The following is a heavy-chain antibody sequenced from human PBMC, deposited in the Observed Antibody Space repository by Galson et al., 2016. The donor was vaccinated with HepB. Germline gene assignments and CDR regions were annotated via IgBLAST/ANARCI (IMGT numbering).Heavy chain of an antibody. Sequence: SETLSLTCTVSDDSISNYYWNWIRQPPEKGLEWIGYIHYSGSSKCNPPLKSRVTMSVDTSKNQFSLRLSSVTAADTAVYYCARWGTYSEKHAFDIWGQGTMVTGSS. CDR1: DDSISNYY. CDR3: ARWGTYSEKHAFDI. CDR2: IHYSGSS. V-gene: IGHV4-59*01. J-gene: IGHJ3*02. D-gene: IGHD3-16*01.